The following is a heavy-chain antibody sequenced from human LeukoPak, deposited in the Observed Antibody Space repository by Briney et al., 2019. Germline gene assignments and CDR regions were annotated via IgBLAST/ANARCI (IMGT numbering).Heavy chain of an antibody. D-gene: IGHD3-10*01. Sequence: SETLSLTCAVYGGSFSGYYWSWIRQPPGKGLEWIGEINHSGSTNYNPSLKSRVTLSGDTSNNQFSLKLSSVTAADTAVYYCARACQYYFGSGSYGWWGQGTLVTVSS. J-gene: IGHJ4*02. V-gene: IGHV4-34*01. CDR2: INHSGST. CDR1: GGSFSGYY. CDR3: ARACQYYFGSGSYGW.